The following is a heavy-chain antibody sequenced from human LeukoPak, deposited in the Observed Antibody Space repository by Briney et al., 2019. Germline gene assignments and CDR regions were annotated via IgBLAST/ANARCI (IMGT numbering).Heavy chain of an antibody. J-gene: IGHJ4*02. CDR2: INHSGST. D-gene: IGHD2/OR15-2a*01. CDR3: ARGRVLSDY. Sequence: SETLSLTCAVYGGSFSGYYWSWIRQPPDKGLEWIGEINHSGSTNYNPSLKSRVTISVDTSKNQFSLKLSSVTAADTAVYYCARGRVLSDYWGQGTLVTVSS. CDR1: GGSFSGYY. V-gene: IGHV4-34*01.